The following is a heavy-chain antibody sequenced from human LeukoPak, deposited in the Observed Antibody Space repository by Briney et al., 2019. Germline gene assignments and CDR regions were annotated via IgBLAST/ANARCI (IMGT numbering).Heavy chain of an antibody. D-gene: IGHD3-16*02. V-gene: IGHV1-18*01. Sequence: ASVKVSCKASGGTFSSYAISWVRQAPGQGLEWMGWISAYNGNTNYAQKLQGRVTMTTDTSTSTAYMELRSLRSDDTAVYYCARAHRNYDYVWGSYRYDAFDIWGQGTMVTVSS. CDR3: ARAHRNYDYVWGSYRYDAFDI. CDR2: ISAYNGNT. CDR1: GGTFSSYA. J-gene: IGHJ3*02.